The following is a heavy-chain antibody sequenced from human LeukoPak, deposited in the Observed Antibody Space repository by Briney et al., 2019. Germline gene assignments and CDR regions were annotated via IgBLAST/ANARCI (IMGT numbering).Heavy chain of an antibody. V-gene: IGHV3-15*01. CDR2: IKTKTEGETA. CDR3: TTNYLYYYDSGGSDN. Sequence: GGSLRLSCAASGFTFSNAWMTWVRQAPGKGLEWVGHIKTKTEGETADYAASVKGRFTISRDDLKNTLYLQMNSLKTEDTAVYYCTTNYLYYYDSGGSDNWGQGTLVTVSS. J-gene: IGHJ4*02. CDR1: GFTFSNAW. D-gene: IGHD3-22*01.